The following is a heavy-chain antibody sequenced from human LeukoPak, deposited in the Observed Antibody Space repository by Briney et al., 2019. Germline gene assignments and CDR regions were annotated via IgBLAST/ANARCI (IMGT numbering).Heavy chain of an antibody. CDR1: GGSISSYY. J-gene: IGHJ4*02. D-gene: IGHD4-23*01. V-gene: IGHV4-59*01. CDR3: ARRLYGGNFDN. Sequence: SETLSLTCTVSGGSISSYYWSWIRQPPGKGLECIGYIYYSGSTSYSPSLKSRVTISVDTSKNQSSLKLSSVAAADTAVYYCARRLYGGNFDNWGQGTLVTVSS. CDR2: IYYSGST.